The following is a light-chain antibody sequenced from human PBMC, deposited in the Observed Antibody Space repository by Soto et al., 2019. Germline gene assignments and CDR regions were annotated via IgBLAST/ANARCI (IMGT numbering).Light chain of an antibody. CDR3: QQFGSSFA. CDR1: QSVSHNY. V-gene: IGKV3-20*01. J-gene: IGKJ4*01. Sequence: EIVLTQSPGTLSLSPGESVTLYCRASQSVSHNYLAWYQQKPGQAPRILIFTASNRAIGIPDRFSGSGSGTDFTLTISKLEPEDFAVYYCQQFGSSFAFGGGTKVEIK. CDR2: TAS.